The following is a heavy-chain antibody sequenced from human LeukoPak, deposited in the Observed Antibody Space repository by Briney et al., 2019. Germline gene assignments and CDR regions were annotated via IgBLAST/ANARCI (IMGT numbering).Heavy chain of an antibody. V-gene: IGHV1-46*01. CDR3: AREIAGAVAGVNWFDP. CDR2: INPSGDST. J-gene: IGHJ5*02. Sequence: ASVKVSCKASGYTFTSYYMHWVRQAPGQGLEWMGIINPSGDSTSYAQKFQGRVTMTRDTSTSTVYMELSSLRSEDTAVYYCAREIAGAVAGVNWFDPWGQGTLVTVSS. D-gene: IGHD6-19*01. CDR1: GYTFTSYY.